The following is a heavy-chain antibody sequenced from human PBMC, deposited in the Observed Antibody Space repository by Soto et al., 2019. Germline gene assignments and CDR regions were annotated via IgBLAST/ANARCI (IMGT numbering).Heavy chain of an antibody. CDR3: ARDPYCSSTTCPWGYYGMDV. J-gene: IGHJ6*02. CDR2: TSYDGRNK. Sequence: PGGSPRLSCVASGSTFSRYAMHWVRQAPGKGLEWVAVTSYDGRNKYYADSVKGRFTISRENSKNTLYLQMNSLTAEDTAVYYCARDPYCSSTTCPWGYYGMDVWGQGTTVTVSS. CDR1: GSTFSRYA. D-gene: IGHD2-2*01. V-gene: IGHV3-30*04.